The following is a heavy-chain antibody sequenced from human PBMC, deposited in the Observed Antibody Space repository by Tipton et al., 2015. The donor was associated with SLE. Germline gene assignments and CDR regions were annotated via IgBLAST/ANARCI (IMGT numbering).Heavy chain of an antibody. CDR2: IYHSGST. V-gene: IGHV4-30-2*01. Sequence: TLSLTCTVSAGSISSGDYYWSWIRLPPWTGLEWIGYIYHSGSTYYNPSLKSRVTISVDRSKSQFSLKLSSVTAADTAVYYWARVCRKQQLDAFDIWGQGTMVPVST. CDR1: AGSISSGDYY. CDR3: ARVCRKQQLDAFDI. J-gene: IGHJ3*02. D-gene: IGHD6-13*01.